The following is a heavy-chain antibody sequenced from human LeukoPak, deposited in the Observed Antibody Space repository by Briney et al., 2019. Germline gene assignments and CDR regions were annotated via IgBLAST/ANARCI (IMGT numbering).Heavy chain of an antibody. CDR3: ARVGSSGDFDY. Sequence: PGGSLRLSCAASGFTVSSNYMSWVRQAPGKGLEWVANIKQDGSEKYYVDSAKGRFTISRDNAKNSLYLQMNSLRAEDTAVYYCARVGSSGDFDYWGQGTLVTVSS. V-gene: IGHV3-7*03. D-gene: IGHD1-26*01. CDR1: GFTVSSNY. CDR2: IKQDGSEK. J-gene: IGHJ4*02.